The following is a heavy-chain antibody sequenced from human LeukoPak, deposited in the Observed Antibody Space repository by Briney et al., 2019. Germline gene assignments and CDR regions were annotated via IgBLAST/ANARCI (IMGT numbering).Heavy chain of an antibody. CDR1: GGSISSGDFY. J-gene: IGHJ4*02. CDR2: IYYSGST. Sequence: SGTLSLTCTVSGGSISSGDFYWSWIRQPPGKGLEWIGYIYYSGSTYYNPSLKSRVTISVDTSKNQFSLKLSSVTAADTAVYYCARERESNLTGYDPSYFDYWGQGTLVTVSS. D-gene: IGHD3-9*01. V-gene: IGHV4-30-4*01. CDR3: ARERESNLTGYDPSYFDY.